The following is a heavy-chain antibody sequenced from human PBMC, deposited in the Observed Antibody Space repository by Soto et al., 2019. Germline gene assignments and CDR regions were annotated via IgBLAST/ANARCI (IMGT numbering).Heavy chain of an antibody. V-gene: IGHV4-30-4*01. CDR2: IYHSGSS. Sequence: QVQLQESGPGLVKPSQTLSLTCTVSGGSIPSGDYYWSWIRQPPGKGLEWIGYIYHSGSSFYNPSLESRVTISVDTSKNQFSLKLSSATAADTAVYYCARADIVVVGGFDNWGQGTLVTVSS. D-gene: IGHD2-15*01. CDR3: ARADIVVVGGFDN. J-gene: IGHJ4*02. CDR1: GGSIPSGDYY.